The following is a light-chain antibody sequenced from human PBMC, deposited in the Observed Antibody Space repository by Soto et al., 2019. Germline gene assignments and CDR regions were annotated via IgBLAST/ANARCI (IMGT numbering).Light chain of an antibody. CDR3: QQYCSSFFT. CDR2: GAS. CDR1: QSVSSSY. J-gene: IGKJ4*01. V-gene: IGKV3-20*01. Sequence: EIVLTQSPGTLSLSPGERTTLSCRASQSVSSSYLAWYQQKPGQAPRLLIYGASSRATGLPDRFSGSGSGTDFALTISRLEPEDCAVYYCQQYCSSFFTFGGGTKVEIK.